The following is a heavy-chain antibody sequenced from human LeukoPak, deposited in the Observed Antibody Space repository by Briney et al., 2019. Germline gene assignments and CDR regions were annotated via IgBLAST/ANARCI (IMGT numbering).Heavy chain of an antibody. CDR2: IIPFFGTA. CDR3: ARGPYCSSTSCYTNNWFDP. CDR1: GGTFSSYA. D-gene: IGHD2-2*02. V-gene: IGHV1-69*05. Sequence: ASVKVSCKASGGTFSSYAFSWVRQAPGQGLEWMGGIIPFFGTANYAQKFQGRVTITTDESTSTAYMELSSLRCEDTAVYYCARGPYCSSTSCYTNNWFDPWGQGTLVTVSS. J-gene: IGHJ5*02.